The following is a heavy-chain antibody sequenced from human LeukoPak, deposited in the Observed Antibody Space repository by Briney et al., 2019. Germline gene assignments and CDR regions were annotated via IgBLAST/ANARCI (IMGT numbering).Heavy chain of an antibody. CDR1: GYTFTSYG. D-gene: IGHD3-22*01. CDR3: ARVEDYCDSSGYYSRGHFDY. V-gene: IGHV1-18*01. CDR2: ISAYNGNT. Sequence: ASVKVSCKASGYTFTSYGISWVRQAPGQGLEWMGWISAYNGNTNYAQKLQGRVTMTTDTSTSTAYMELRSLRSDDTAVYYCARVEDYCDSSGYYSRGHFDYWGQGTLVTVSS. J-gene: IGHJ4*02.